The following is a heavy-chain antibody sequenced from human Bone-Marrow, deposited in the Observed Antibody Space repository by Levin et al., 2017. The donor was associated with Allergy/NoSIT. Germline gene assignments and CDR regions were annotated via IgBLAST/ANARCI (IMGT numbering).Heavy chain of an antibody. D-gene: IGHD4-17*01. CDR3: ARGGDYVVGYGYYHLDV. Sequence: SQTLSLTCTLSGDSISNGSHYWTWVRQPPGKGLEWIGCSYYSGSTKYNPSIKSRVTISVDRSKNQFSMRLPSITAADTAVYYCARGGDYVVGYGYYHLDVWGKGTTVTVSS. J-gene: IGHJ6*03. CDR2: SYYSGST. V-gene: IGHV4-61*01. CDR1: GDSISNGSHY.